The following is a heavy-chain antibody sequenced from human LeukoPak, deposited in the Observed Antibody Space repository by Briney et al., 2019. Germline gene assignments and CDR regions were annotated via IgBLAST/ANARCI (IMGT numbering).Heavy chain of an antibody. CDR2: ISYDGSNK. V-gene: IGHV3-30*04. CDR1: GFTFSSYA. J-gene: IGHJ4*02. Sequence: GGSLRLSCAASGFTFSSYAMHWVRQAPGKGLEWVALISYDGSNKYYADSVKGRFTISRDNSKNTLYLQMNSLRAEDTAVYYCARGITYYYDSSGCYEDYWGQGTLVTVSS. D-gene: IGHD3-22*01. CDR3: ARGITYYYDSSGCYEDY.